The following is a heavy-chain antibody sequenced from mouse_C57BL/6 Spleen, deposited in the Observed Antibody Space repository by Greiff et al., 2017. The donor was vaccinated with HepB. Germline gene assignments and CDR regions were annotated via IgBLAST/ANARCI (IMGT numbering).Heavy chain of an antibody. J-gene: IGHJ1*03. D-gene: IGHD2-1*01. CDR2: IYPGDGDT. V-gene: IGHV1-82*01. CDR3: ARSRNYYSYFDV. CDR1: GYAFSSSW. Sequence: QVQLQQSGPELVKPGASVKISCKASGYAFSSSWMNWVKQRPGKGLEWIGRIYPGDGDTNYNGKFKGKATLTADKSSSTAYMQLSSLTSEDSAVYFCARSRNYYSYFDVWGTGTTVTVSS.